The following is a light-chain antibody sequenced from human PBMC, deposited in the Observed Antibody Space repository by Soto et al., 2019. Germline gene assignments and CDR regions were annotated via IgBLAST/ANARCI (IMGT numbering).Light chain of an antibody. CDR1: SSDVGNYNY. Sequence: QSALTQPASVSGSPGQSITISCTGTSSDVGNYNYVSWYQQHPGKAPKVMIYDVSNRPSGVSNRFSGSKSGNTASLTISGLLAEDEADYYCNSYTSSSTDVFGTGTKLTVL. CDR2: DVS. CDR3: NSYTSSSTDV. V-gene: IGLV2-14*01. J-gene: IGLJ1*01.